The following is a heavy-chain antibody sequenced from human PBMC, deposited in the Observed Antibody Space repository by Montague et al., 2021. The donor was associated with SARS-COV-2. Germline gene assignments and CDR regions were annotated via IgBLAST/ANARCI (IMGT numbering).Heavy chain of an antibody. J-gene: IGHJ3*01. CDR2: IYNNGIT. V-gene: IGHV4-61*03. CDR3: ARGDLCLTDALPF. Sequence: SETLSLTCTVSGGLLNGDFHWTWIRQPPGKGLEWIGHIYNNGITNYNPSLQSRVTISLDTSNNYFSLSLGSVTAADTAFYYCARGDLCLTDALPFWGHGTLITVSS. CDR1: GGLLNGDFH. D-gene: IGHD2-21*01.